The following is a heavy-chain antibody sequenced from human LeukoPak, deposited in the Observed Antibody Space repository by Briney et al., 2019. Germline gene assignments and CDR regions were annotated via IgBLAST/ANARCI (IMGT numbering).Heavy chain of an antibody. V-gene: IGHV4-59*01. D-gene: IGHD6-13*01. Sequence: KPSETLSLTCSVSGGSISSYSWSWIRQPPGKGLEWIGDIYYSGSTKYNPSLKSRVTTSVDRSKNEVSLKLSSVTAADTAVYYCGRDYSSSYPFFDFRGQGTLVTVSS. CDR2: IYYSGST. CDR1: GGSISSYS. J-gene: IGHJ4*02. CDR3: GRDYSSSYPFFDF.